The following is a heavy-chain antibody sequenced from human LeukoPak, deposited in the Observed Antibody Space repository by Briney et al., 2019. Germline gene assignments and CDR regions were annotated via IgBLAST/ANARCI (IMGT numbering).Heavy chain of an antibody. V-gene: IGHV4-34*01. J-gene: IGHJ6*02. Sequence: SETLSLTCAVYGGSFSGYYWSWIRQPPGKGLEWIGEINHSGSTNYNPSLKSRVTISVDTPKNQFSLKLSSVTAADTAVYYCARDRWYSSSPYYYYGMDVWGQGTTVSVSS. CDR3: ARDRWYSSSPYYYYGMDV. CDR1: GGSFSGYY. D-gene: IGHD6-6*01. CDR2: INHSGST.